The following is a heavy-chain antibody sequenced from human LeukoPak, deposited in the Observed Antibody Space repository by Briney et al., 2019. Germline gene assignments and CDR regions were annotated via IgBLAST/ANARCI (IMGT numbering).Heavy chain of an antibody. CDR2: FYSGGST. V-gene: IGHV3-66*01. CDR1: GFTVSSNY. Sequence: GGSLRLSCAASGFTVSSNYMNWVRQAPGKGLEWVSVFYSGGSTYYADSVKGRFIVSRDNSKNTLYLQMNSLRVEDTAVYYCTRAVAAAGDYYYYGMDVWGQGTTVTVSS. J-gene: IGHJ6*02. CDR3: TRAVAAAGDYYYYGMDV. D-gene: IGHD6-13*01.